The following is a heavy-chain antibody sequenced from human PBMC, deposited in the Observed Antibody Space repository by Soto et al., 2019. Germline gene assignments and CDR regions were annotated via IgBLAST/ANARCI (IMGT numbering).Heavy chain of an antibody. D-gene: IGHD3-22*01. CDR1: GGTFSSYA. Sequence: SVKVSCKASGGTFSSYAISWVRQAPGQGLEWMGRIIPILGIANYAQKLQGRVTITADKSTSTAYMELRSLRSDDTAVYYCARDYDGSGYSPSFDYWGQGTLVTVSS. CDR3: ARDYDGSGYSPSFDY. J-gene: IGHJ4*02. V-gene: IGHV1-69*04. CDR2: IIPILGIA.